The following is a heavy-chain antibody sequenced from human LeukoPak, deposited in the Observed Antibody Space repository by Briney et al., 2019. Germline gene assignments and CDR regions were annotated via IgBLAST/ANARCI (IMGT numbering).Heavy chain of an antibody. CDR2: INHSGST. D-gene: IGHD2-21*02. CDR1: GGSFSGYY. Sequence: SETLSLTCAVYGGSFSGYYWSWIRQPPGKGLEWIGEINHSGSTNYNPSLKSRVTISVGTSKNQFSLKLSSVTAADTAVYYCAREVTTIWYGLDVWGQGTTVIVSS. V-gene: IGHV4-34*01. CDR3: AREVTTIWYGLDV. J-gene: IGHJ6*02.